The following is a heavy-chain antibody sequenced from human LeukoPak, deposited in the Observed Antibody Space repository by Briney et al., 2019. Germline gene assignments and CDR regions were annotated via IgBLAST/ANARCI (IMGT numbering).Heavy chain of an antibody. V-gene: IGHV3-74*01. CDR1: GFTFSSYW. CDR3: ATGVTAAGNGRGLDY. J-gene: IGHJ4*02. D-gene: IGHD6-13*01. Sequence: GGSLRLSCAASGFTFSSYWMHWVRQAPGEGLVWVSRINSDESRTHYADSVKGRLTISRDNARNTLHLQMNSLRAEDTAVYYCATGVTAAGNGRGLDYWGQGTLVTVSS. CDR2: INSDESRT.